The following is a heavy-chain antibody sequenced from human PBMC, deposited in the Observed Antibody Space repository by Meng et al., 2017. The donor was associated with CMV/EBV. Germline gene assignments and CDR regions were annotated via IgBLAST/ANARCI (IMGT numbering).Heavy chain of an antibody. J-gene: IGHJ4*02. CDR2: ISSSGSTI. CDR3: ARDRYSSGSDY. V-gene: IGHV3-11*04. D-gene: IGHD6-19*01. CDR1: GFTFSDYY. Sequence: GESLKISCAASGFTFSDYYMSWIRQAPGKGLEWVSYISSSGSTIYYADSVKGRFTISRDNAKNSLYPQMNSLRAEDTAVYYCARDRYSSGSDYWGQGTLVTVSS.